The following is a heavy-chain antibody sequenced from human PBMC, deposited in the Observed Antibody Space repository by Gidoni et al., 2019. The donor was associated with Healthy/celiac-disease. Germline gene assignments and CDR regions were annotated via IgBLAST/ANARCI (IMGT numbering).Heavy chain of an antibody. CDR3: ARGGGYYYDSSGYRGTHAFDI. CDR1: GYSFTSYW. CDR2: IYPGDSDT. Sequence: EVQLVQSGAEVKKPGESLKISCKGSGYSFTSYWIGWVRQMPGKGLEWMGIIYPGDSDTRYSPSFQGQVTISADKSISTAYLQWSSLKASDTAMYYCARGGGYYYDSSGYRGTHAFDIWGQGTMVTVSS. V-gene: IGHV5-51*01. J-gene: IGHJ3*02. D-gene: IGHD3-22*01.